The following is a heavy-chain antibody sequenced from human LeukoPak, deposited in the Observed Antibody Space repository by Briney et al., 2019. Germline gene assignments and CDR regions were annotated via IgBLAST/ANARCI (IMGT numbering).Heavy chain of an antibody. D-gene: IGHD2-2*01. CDR1: GYNFASYW. CDR2: IYPGDSDT. V-gene: IGHV5-51*01. J-gene: IGHJ3*02. CDR3: ARRVAMTTSRALDI. Sequence: GESLKISCKGSGYNFASYWIGWVRQMPGKGLEWMGIIYPGDSDTRYSPSFQGQVTISADKSISTAYLQWSSLKASGTAMYYCARRVAMTTSRALDIWGQGTMVTVSS.